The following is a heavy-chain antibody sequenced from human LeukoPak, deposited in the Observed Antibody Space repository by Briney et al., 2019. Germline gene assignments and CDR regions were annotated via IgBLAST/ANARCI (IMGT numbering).Heavy chain of an antibody. CDR2: IDWDDDK. V-gene: IGHV2-70*11. CDR1: GFSLSISGMC. CDR3: ARITLGPIQTIAARPAYFDY. D-gene: IGHD6-6*01. J-gene: IGHJ4*02. Sequence: ESGPALVKPTQTLTLTCTFSGFSLSISGMCVSWIRQPPGKALEWLARIDWDDDKYYSTSLKTRLTISKDTSKNQVVLTMTNMDPVDTATYYCARITLGPIQTIAARPAYFDYWGQGTLVTVSS.